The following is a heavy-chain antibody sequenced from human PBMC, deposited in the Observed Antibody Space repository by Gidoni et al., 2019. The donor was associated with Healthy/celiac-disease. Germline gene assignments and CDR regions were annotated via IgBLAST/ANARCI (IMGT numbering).Heavy chain of an antibody. V-gene: IGHV4-39*01. CDR2: IYYSGST. CDR3: ARQWQWLVRRELRFSWFDP. Sequence: QLQLQESGPGLVKPSETLSLTCTVSGGSISSSSYYWGWIRQPPGKGLEWIGSIYYSGSTYYNPSLKSRVTISVDTSKNQFSLKLSSVTAADTAVYYCARQWQWLVRRELRFSWFDPWGQGTLVTVSS. J-gene: IGHJ5*02. D-gene: IGHD6-19*01. CDR1: GGSISSSSYY.